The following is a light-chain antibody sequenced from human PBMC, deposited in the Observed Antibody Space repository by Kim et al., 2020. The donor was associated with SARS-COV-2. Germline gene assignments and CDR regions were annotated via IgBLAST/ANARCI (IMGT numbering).Light chain of an antibody. V-gene: IGKV1-12*01. J-gene: IGKJ4*01. CDR1: QDISSW. Sequence: ASVGDRVTFTCRASQDISSWLAWYQQKPGKAPKLLISAASSLQSGVPSRFSGSGSGTDFTLTISSLQPEDFASYYCQRADSFPLGFGGGTKVDIK. CDR2: AAS. CDR3: QRADSFPLG.